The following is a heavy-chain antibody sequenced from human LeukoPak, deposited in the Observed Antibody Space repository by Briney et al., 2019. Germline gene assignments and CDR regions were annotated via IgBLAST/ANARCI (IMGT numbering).Heavy chain of an antibody. CDR2: IYYSGST. CDR1: GGSISSRSYY. CDR3: GSGSGTYIRSPNWFDP. J-gene: IGHJ5*02. D-gene: IGHD3-10*01. V-gene: IGHV4-39*01. Sequence: SGTLSLTCTVSGGSISSRSYYWGWIRQPPGKGLEWIGSIYYSGSTYYNPSLKSRVTISVDTSKNQFSLMLSSVTAADTAVYYCGSGSGTYIRSPNWFDPWGQGTLVTVSS.